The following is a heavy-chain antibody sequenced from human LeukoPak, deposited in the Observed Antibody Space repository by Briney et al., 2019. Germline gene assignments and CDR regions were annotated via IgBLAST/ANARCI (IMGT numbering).Heavy chain of an antibody. D-gene: IGHD5-24*01. CDR2: INSDGSST. J-gene: IGHJ4*02. V-gene: IGHV3-74*01. Sequence: QPGGSLRLSCAASGFTFSSYWMHWVRQVPGKGLVWVSRINSDGSSTSYADSVKGRFTISRDNAKNTLYLQMNSLRAEDTAVYYCARRIQGMAPYYFDYWGQGTLVTVSS. CDR1: GFTFSSYW. CDR3: ARRIQGMAPYYFDY.